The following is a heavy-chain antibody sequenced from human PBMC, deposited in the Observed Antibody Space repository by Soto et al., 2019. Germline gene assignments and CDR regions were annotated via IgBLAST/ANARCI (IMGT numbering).Heavy chain of an antibody. CDR1: GYTFSTYG. Sequence: QVQLVQSGAEVKKPGASVKVSCRASGYTFSTYGINWVRQAPGQGLEWMGWISTYNGNTNYAQKLQGRVTMTTDTSTNHAYMEMRRLTSDDTAVYYCARDDYSSYRTPRYHYGIDVWGQGTTVTVSS. CDR2: ISTYNGNT. J-gene: IGHJ6*02. V-gene: IGHV1-18*04. CDR3: ARDDYSSYRTPRYHYGIDV. D-gene: IGHD4-4*01.